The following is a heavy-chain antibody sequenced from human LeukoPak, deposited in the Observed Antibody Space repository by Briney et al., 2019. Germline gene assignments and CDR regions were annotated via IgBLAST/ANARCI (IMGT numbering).Heavy chain of an antibody. D-gene: IGHD2-15*01. V-gene: IGHV1-2*02. CDR2: INPNSGGT. J-gene: IGHJ5*02. Sequence: ASVKVSCKASGYTFTRYYMHWVRQAPGQGREWMGWINPNSGGTNYAQKFQGRVTMTRDTSISTAYMELSRLRSDDTAVYYCARANDIVVANWFDPWGQGTLVTVSS. CDR3: ARANDIVVANWFDP. CDR1: GYTFTRYY.